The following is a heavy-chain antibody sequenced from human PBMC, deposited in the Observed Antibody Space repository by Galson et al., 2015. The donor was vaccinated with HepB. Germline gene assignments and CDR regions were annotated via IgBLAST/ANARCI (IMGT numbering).Heavy chain of an antibody. V-gene: IGHV3-33*01. D-gene: IGHD3-22*01. CDR1: GFTFSNYG. Sequence: SLRLSCAASGFTFSNYGMHWVRQAPGKGLEWVAVIWFDGSNKYYVDSVKGRFTISRDNSKNTLYLQMNSLRAEDTAVYYCARGFPYYYDSSGYSDAFDIWGQGTMVTVSS. CDR2: IWFDGSNK. CDR3: ARGFPYYYDSSGYSDAFDI. J-gene: IGHJ3*02.